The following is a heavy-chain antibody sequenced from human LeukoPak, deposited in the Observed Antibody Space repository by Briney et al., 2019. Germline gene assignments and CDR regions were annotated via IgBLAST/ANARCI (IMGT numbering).Heavy chain of an antibody. D-gene: IGHD3-16*01. CDR3: AKDDDWGRYKH. Sequence: GGSLRLSCAASGFIFSSHAMNWVRQAPGKGLEWVSVISGSGGMTYYTDSVKGRFTISRDNSKNTQSLQMNSLRAEDTAVYYCAKDDDWGRYKHWGQGTLVTVSS. CDR2: ISGSGGMT. J-gene: IGHJ1*01. CDR1: GFIFSSHA. V-gene: IGHV3-23*01.